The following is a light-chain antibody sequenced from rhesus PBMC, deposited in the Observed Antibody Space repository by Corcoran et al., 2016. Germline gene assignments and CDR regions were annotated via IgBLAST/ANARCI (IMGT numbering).Light chain of an antibody. CDR2: GAS. CDR1: QSVSSY. V-gene: IGKV3-10*01. Sequence: QVILTQSPATLSLSPGERATLSCRASQSVSSYLAWYQQKPGQAPRLLISGASSRATGILDRFSGSGSGTDFTLTISSLGPEDVGVYHCYQHSSGYTFGQGTKVEIK. CDR3: YQHSSGYT. J-gene: IGKJ1*01.